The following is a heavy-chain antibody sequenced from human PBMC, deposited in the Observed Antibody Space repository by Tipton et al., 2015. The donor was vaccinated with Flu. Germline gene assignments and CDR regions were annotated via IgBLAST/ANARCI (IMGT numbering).Heavy chain of an antibody. D-gene: IGHD4-17*01. Sequence: TLSLTCTVSGGSISSGSYYWSWIRQPAGKGREWIGRIYTSGSTNYNPSLRSRVTMSVDTSKNQFSLNLTSVTAAATAVYYCARLPRHYGDYPLDYWGPGIMVTVSS. J-gene: IGHJ4*01. CDR3: ARLPRHYGDYPLDY. V-gene: IGHV4-61*02. CDR1: GGSISSGSYY. CDR2: IYTSGST.